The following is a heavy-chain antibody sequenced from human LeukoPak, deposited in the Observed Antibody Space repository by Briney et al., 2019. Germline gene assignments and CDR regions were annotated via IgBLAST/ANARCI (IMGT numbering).Heavy chain of an antibody. CDR3: ASEGYPKSSDY. V-gene: IGHV4-4*07. D-gene: IGHD6-13*01. J-gene: IGHJ4*02. CDR1: GGSISSYY. Sequence: SETLSLTCTVSGGSISSYYWSWIRQPAGKGLEWIGRIYTSGSTNYNPSLKSRVTMSEDTSKNQFSLKLSSVTAADTAVYYCASEGYPKSSDYWGQGTLVTVSS. CDR2: IYTSGST.